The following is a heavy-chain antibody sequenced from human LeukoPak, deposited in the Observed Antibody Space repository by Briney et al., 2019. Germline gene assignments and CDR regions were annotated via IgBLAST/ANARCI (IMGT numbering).Heavy chain of an antibody. J-gene: IGHJ3*02. V-gene: IGHV1-18*01. Sequence: ASVKASCKASGYTFTSYGISWVRQAPGQGLEWMGWISAYNGNTNYAQKRQGRVTMTTDTSTSTAYMELRSLRSNDTAVYYCARVITDAFDIWGQGTMVTVSS. D-gene: IGHD1-14*01. CDR1: GYTFTSYG. CDR2: ISAYNGNT. CDR3: ARVITDAFDI.